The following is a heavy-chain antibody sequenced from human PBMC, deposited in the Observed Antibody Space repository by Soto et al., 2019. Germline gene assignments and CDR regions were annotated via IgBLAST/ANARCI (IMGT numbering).Heavy chain of an antibody. CDR2: IYHSGST. V-gene: IGHV4-30-2*02. CDR3: ARRHGPFDF. J-gene: IGHJ4*02. Sequence: SETLSLTCAVSGGSISSCGYSWSWIRQPPGKGLEWIGYIYHSGSTYYNPSLKSRVTISVDRSKNQFSLKLSSVTAADTAVYYCARRHGPFDFWGQGTLVTVSS. CDR1: GGSISSCGYS.